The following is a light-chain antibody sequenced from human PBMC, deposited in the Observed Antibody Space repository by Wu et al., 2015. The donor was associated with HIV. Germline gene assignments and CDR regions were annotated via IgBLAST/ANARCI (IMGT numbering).Light chain of an antibody. J-gene: IGKJ2*01. V-gene: IGKV3-20*01. Sequence: EIVLTQSPGTLSLSPGERVTLSCRASQSVSSSYLAWYQHKPGQAPRLLIYGASSRAIGIPDRFSGSGSGADFTLTISRLEPEDFAVYYCQHYGNSPYTFGQGTKLEIK. CDR2: GAS. CDR1: QSVSSSY. CDR3: QHYGNSPYT.